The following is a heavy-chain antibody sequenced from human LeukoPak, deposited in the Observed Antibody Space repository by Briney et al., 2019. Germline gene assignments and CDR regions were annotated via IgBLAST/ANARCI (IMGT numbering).Heavy chain of an antibody. D-gene: IGHD3-22*01. J-gene: IGHJ4*02. CDR3: ARGQTYYYDSSGYPDY. CDR2: LYYSGKT. CDR1: GGSISSSTYY. V-gene: IGHV4-39*07. Sequence: PSETLSLTCIISGGSISSSTYYWGWIRQPPGKGLEWIGTLYYSGKTYYNPSLKSRVTISVDTSKNQFSLKLSSVTAADTAVYYCARGQTYYYDSSGYPDYWGQGTLVTVSS.